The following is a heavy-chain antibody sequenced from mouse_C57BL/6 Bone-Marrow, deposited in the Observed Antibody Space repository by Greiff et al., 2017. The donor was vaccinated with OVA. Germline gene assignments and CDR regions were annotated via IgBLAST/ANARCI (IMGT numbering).Heavy chain of an antibody. D-gene: IGHD3-1*01. CDR3: ARWVSAWFAY. V-gene: IGHV1-81*01. CDR2: IYPRSGNT. J-gene: IGHJ3*01. CDR1: GYTFTSYG. Sequence: QVQLQQSGAELARPGASVKLSCKASGYTFTSYGISWVKQRPGQGLEWIGEIYPRSGNTYYNEQFKGKATLTADKSSSTEYMELRSLTSEDSAVYFCARWVSAWFAYWGQGTLVTVSA.